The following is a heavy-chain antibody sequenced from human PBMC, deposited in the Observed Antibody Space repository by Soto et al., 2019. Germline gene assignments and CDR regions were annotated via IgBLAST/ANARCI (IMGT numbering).Heavy chain of an antibody. CDR3: ASRYSLGITGTTRGYYYYYGMDV. CDR2: ISNGGGTT. J-gene: IGHJ6*02. D-gene: IGHD1-7*01. Sequence: PGGSLGLSCAASGFIFGSYAMTWVRQAPGKWLEWVSLISNGGGTTYYADSVKGRFTISRDNSKNTLYLQMNSLRAEDTAVYYCASRYSLGITGTTRGYYYYYGMDVWGQGITVTVSS. CDR1: GFIFGSYA. V-gene: IGHV3-23*01.